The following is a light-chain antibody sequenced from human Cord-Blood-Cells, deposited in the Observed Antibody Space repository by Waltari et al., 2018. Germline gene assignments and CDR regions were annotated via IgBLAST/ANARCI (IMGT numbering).Light chain of an antibody. CDR2: WAS. J-gene: IGKJ3*01. CDR1: QSVLYSSNNKNY. CDR3: QQYYSTPLT. V-gene: IGKV4-1*01. Sequence: DIVMTQSPDSLAVSPGARALIHCKSTQSVLYSSNNKNYLAWYQQKPGQPPKLLIYWASTRESGVPDRFSGSGSGTDFTLTISSLQAEDVAVYYCQQYYSTPLTFGPGTKVDIK.